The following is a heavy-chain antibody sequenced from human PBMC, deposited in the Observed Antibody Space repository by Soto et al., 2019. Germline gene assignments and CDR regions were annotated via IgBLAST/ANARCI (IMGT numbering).Heavy chain of an antibody. Sequence: QVQLQESGPGLVKPSQTLSLTCTVSGGSISSGDYYWSWIRQPPGKGLEWIGYIYYSGSTYYNPSLKSRVTISVDTSKNQFSLKLSSVTAADTAVYYCARTESIVVVPAAPIRWFDPWDQGTLVTVSS. CDR2: IYYSGST. D-gene: IGHD2-2*01. CDR1: GGSISSGDYY. V-gene: IGHV4-30-4*01. CDR3: ARTESIVVVPAAPIRWFDP. J-gene: IGHJ5*02.